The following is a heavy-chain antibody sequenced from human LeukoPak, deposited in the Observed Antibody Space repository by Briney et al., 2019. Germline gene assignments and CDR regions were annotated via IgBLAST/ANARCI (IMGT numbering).Heavy chain of an antibody. CDR3: ARGRWAARANENWFDP. CDR1: GGTFSSYA. J-gene: IGHJ5*02. D-gene: IGHD5-18*01. V-gene: IGHV1-69*05. CDR2: IIPIFGTA. Sequence: SVKVSCKASGGTFSSYAISWVRQAPGQGLEWMGRIIPIFGTANYAQKFQGRVTITTDESTSTAYMELSSLRSEDTAVYYCARGRWAARANENWFDPWGQGTLVTVSS.